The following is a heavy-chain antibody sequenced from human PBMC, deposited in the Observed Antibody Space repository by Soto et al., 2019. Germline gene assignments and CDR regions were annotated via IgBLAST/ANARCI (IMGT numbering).Heavy chain of an antibody. CDR2: INDDGTIT. Sequence: GGSLRLSCAASGFTFSRYWMHWVRQAPGEGLVWVSHINDDGTITTYADSVKGRFTISRDNAANTVYLEMNSLRNEDTAAYYCLPSGLRYGNVAFDIWGQGTMVTV. D-gene: IGHD5-18*01. CDR3: LPSGLRYGNVAFDI. J-gene: IGHJ3*02. CDR1: GFTFSRYW. V-gene: IGHV3-74*03.